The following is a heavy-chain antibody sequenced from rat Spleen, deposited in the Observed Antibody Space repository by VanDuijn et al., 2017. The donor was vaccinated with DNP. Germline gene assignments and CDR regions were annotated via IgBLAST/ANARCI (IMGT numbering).Heavy chain of an antibody. V-gene: IGHV5-25*01. CDR1: GFTFSNYY. Sequence: EVQLVESGGGLVQPGRSLKLSCAASGFTFSNYYMAWVRQAPTKGLEWVASISTGGGNTYYRDSVKGRFTVSRDNAKSTLYLQMDSLRSEDTATYYCARQGITPFAYWGQGTLVTVSS. D-gene: IGHD1-4*01. CDR2: ISTGGGNT. CDR3: ARQGITPFAY. J-gene: IGHJ3*01.